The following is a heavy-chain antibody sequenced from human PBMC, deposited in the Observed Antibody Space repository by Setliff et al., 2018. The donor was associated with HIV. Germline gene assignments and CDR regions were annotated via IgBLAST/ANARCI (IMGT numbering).Heavy chain of an antibody. J-gene: IGHJ4*02. CDR3: ARGLGMVEATTPFDY. CDR2: INHSGSS. V-gene: IGHV4-34*01. Sequence: SETLSLTCAVYGESLSPYFWSWIRQTPGKGLEWIGEINHSGSSNYNPSLKSRVTLSVGTSKNQFSLSLTSVTAADTAVYYCARGLGMVEATTPFDYWGQGTLVTVSS. CDR1: GESLSPYF. D-gene: IGHD1-26*01.